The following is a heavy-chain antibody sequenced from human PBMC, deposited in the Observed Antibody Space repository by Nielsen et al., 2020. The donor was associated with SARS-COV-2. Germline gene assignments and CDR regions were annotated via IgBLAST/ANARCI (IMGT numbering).Heavy chain of an antibody. CDR3: AKDYGSGSYGGYYGMDV. Sequence: GGSLRLSCAASGFTFSSYAMSWVRQAPGKGLEWVSVIYSGGSSTYYADSVKGRFTISRDNSKNTLYLQMNSLRAEDTAVYYCAKDYGSGSYGGYYGMDVWGQGTTVTVSS. J-gene: IGHJ6*02. CDR2: IYSGGSST. CDR1: GFTFSSYA. D-gene: IGHD3-10*01. V-gene: IGHV3-23*03.